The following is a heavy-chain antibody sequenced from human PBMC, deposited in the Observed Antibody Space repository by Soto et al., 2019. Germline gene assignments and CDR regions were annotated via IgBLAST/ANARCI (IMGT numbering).Heavy chain of an antibody. V-gene: IGHV3-30*18. CDR3: AKTATYVDGYDNTGYSSEDY. D-gene: IGHD3-22*01. CDR2: ISHDGSKR. CDR1: GFTFSDFG. J-gene: IGHJ4*01. Sequence: PXASLRLSCEVSGFTFSDFGLDGVRQAPGKGLEWVAIISHDGSKRFYADSVKGRFTISRDNSKNTLYLQMSSLRPEDTALYYCAKTATYVDGYDNTGYSSEDYWGHGTLVTVSS.